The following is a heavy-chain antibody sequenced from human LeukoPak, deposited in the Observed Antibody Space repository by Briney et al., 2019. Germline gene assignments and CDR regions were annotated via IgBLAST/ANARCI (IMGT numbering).Heavy chain of an antibody. CDR3: ARDRAAILRHFDY. D-gene: IGHD3-10*01. CDR1: GFTFSSYS. V-gene: IGHV3-21*01. CDR2: ISGSSNYI. J-gene: IGHJ4*02. Sequence: GGSLRLSCAASGFTFSSYSMNWVRQAPGKGLEWVSSISGSSNYIYYADSVKGRFTISRDNAKNSLYLQMNSLRAEDTAVYYCARDRAAILRHFDYWGQGTLVTVSS.